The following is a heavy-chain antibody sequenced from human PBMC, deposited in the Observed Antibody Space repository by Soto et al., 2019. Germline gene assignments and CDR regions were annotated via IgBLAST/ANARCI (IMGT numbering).Heavy chain of an antibody. CDR3: ARASPLIAVAAPNWFEP. D-gene: IGHD6-19*01. Sequence: PSETLSLTCTVYGGSFSGFYWIWIRQPPGKGLEWIGEINHSGSTNYNPSLKSRVTISVDTSKNQFSLKLSSVTAADTAVYYCARASPLIAVAAPNWFEPWGQGTLVTVSS. J-gene: IGHJ5*02. V-gene: IGHV4-34*01. CDR1: GGSFSGFY. CDR2: INHSGST.